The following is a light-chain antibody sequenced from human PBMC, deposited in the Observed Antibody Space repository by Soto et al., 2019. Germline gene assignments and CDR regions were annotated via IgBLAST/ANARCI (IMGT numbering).Light chain of an antibody. CDR2: LNSDGSH. Sequence: QPVLTQSPSASASLGASVKLTCTLSSGHSSYAIAWHQQQPEKGPRYLMKLNSDGSHRKGDGIPDRFSGSSSGAERYLTISSLQSEDEADYYCQTWGTGIVLFGGGTKLTV. CDR1: SGHSSYA. J-gene: IGLJ2*01. CDR3: QTWGTGIVL. V-gene: IGLV4-69*01.